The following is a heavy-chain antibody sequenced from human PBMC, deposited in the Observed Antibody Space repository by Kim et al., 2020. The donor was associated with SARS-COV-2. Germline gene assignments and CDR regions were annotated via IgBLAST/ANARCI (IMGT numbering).Heavy chain of an antibody. CDR3: ARDRKYYDSSGYYYID. Sequence: SVKGRFTISRDNAKNSLYLQMNSLRAEDTAVYYCARDRKYYDSSGYYYIDWGQGTLVTVSS. V-gene: IGHV3-21*01. J-gene: IGHJ4*02. D-gene: IGHD3-22*01.